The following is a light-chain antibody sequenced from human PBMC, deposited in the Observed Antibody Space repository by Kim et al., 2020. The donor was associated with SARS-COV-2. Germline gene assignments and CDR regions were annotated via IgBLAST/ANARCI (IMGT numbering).Light chain of an antibody. CDR3: QQYDSYLRWT. Sequence: DIQMTQSPSTLSASVGDRVTITCRASQNIDIKLAWYQLKPGKAPKSLIHDASSLESGVPSRFSGSGSGTEFTLTISSLQPDDFATYYCQQYDSYLRWTFGQGTKVEI. CDR1: QNIDIK. J-gene: IGKJ1*01. V-gene: IGKV1-5*01. CDR2: DAS.